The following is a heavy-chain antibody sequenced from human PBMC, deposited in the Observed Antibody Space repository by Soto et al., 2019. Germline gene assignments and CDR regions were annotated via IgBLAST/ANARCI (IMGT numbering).Heavy chain of an antibody. V-gene: IGHV1-18*01. CDR2: ISAYNGNT. CDR3: ATVVVPDAMRGYYYYYYMDV. D-gene: IGHD2-2*01. J-gene: IGHJ6*03. CDR1: GYTFTSYG. Sequence: ASVTVSCKASGYTFTSYGIRWVRQANGQGLEWMGWISAYNGNTNYAQKLQGRVTMTTDTSTSTAYMELRSLRSDDTAVYYCATVVVPDAMRGYYYYYYMDVWGKGTTVTVSS.